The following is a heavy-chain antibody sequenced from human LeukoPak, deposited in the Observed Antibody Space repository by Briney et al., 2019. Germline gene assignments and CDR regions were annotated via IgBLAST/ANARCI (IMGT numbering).Heavy chain of an antibody. CDR1: GFTFSDYN. Sequence: GGSLRLSCAASGFTFSDYNMRWIRQAPGKGLEWVSSISRSGSTKYYADSMKGRFTISRDNSKNTLYLQMNSLRAEDTAVYYCARGQRRHTDMAPSFDYWGQGTLATVSS. CDR2: ISRSGSTK. J-gene: IGHJ4*02. D-gene: IGHD5-18*01. CDR3: ARGQRRHTDMAPSFDY. V-gene: IGHV3-11*04.